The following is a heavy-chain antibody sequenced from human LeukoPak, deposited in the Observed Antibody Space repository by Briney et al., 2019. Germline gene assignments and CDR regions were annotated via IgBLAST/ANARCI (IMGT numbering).Heavy chain of an antibody. D-gene: IGHD1-14*01. CDR1: GDSMSPYF. Sequence: SETLSLTCTVSGDSMSPYFWTWVRQSPGKGLEWVGYIYQTTTTYNPSLKGRVTISTDMSQNQLSLKVTSVAAADTAVYYCARNFPGRTEDAWGKGTTVIVSS. J-gene: IGHJ6*04. CDR2: IYQTTT. CDR3: ARNFPGRTEDA. V-gene: IGHV4-59*01.